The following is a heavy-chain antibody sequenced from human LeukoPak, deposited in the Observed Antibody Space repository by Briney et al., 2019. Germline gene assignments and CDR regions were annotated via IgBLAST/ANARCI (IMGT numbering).Heavy chain of an antibody. D-gene: IGHD1-1*01. V-gene: IGHV3-48*04. J-gene: IGHJ4*02. CDR1: GFSFSTYS. CDR3: ATDSPETAVFDY. CDR2: IVGSSSNI. Sequence: GGSLRLSCTASGFSFSTYSMNWVRQAPGKGLEWVSYIVGSSSNIYYADSVKGRFTISRDNAKNSLYLQMDSLRAEDTAVYYCATDSPETAVFDYWGQGTLVTVSS.